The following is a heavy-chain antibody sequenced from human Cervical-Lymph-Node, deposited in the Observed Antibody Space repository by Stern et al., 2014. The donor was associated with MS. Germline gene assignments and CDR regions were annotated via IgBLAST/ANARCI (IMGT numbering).Heavy chain of an antibody. CDR1: GGSISTYY. D-gene: IGHD5-12*01. CDR2: IYYSGDT. J-gene: IGHJ5*01. CDR3: ARDDGFSGYDS. Sequence: QLQLQESGPGLVKPSETLSLTCLISGGSISTYYWSWVRQPPGQGLEWIGNIYYSGDTNYNPSLKSRVAMSVDTSKNQFSLKLGSVTAADTAVYYCARDDGFSGYDSWGQGTLVTVSS. V-gene: IGHV4-59*01.